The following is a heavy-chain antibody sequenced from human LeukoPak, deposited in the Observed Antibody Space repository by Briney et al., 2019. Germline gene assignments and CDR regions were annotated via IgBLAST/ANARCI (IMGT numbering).Heavy chain of an antibody. V-gene: IGHV4-34*01. CDR3: ARLIYSSSWPFDY. CDR2: INHSGST. J-gene: IGHJ4*02. Sequence: SETLSLTCAVYGGSFSGYYWSWIRQPPGKGLEWIGEINHSGSTNYNPSLKSRVTISVDTSKNQFSLKLSSVTAADTAVYYCARLIYSSSWPFDYWGQGTLVTVSS. D-gene: IGHD6-13*01. CDR1: GGSFSGYY.